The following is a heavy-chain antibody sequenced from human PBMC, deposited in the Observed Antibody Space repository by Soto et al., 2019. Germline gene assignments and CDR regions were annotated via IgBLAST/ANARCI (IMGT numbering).Heavy chain of an antibody. CDR3: AREGGESSDGLYYFDS. CDR2: IYYSGNT. J-gene: IGHJ4*02. V-gene: IGHV4-30-4*01. D-gene: IGHD3-16*01. Sequence: QVQLQESGPGLVKPAQTLSLTCTVSGGSTSSDNFWSWIRQPPVKGLGWIGHIYYSGNTDYNPSLKSRLAISIDKSKNQFSLKLSSGTAADTAVYFCAREGGESSDGLYYFDSWGQGSLVTVSS. CDR1: GGSTSSDNF.